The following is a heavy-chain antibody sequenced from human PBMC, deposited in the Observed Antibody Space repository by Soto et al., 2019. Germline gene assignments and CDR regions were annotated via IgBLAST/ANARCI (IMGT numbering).Heavy chain of an antibody. CDR2: IADTGGT. V-gene: IGHV4-61*08. J-gene: IGHJ4*02. Sequence: SETLSLTCTVSGGSISSGGYYWSWIRQPPGKGLEWIGDIADTGGTNYNPSLKSRVTISVDTSKNQFSLTLTSVTAADTAVYYCARLEGLATISYYFDFWGQGALVTVSS. CDR3: ARLEGLATISYYFDF. CDR1: GGSISSGGYY. D-gene: IGHD3-9*01.